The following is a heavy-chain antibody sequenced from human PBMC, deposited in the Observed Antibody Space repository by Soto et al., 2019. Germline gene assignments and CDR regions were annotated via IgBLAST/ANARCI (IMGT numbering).Heavy chain of an antibody. D-gene: IGHD1-26*01. CDR2: TYYRSQWYS. V-gene: IGHV6-1*01. CDR1: GDSVSSNSAA. J-gene: IGHJ5*01. Sequence: SQTLSLTCAISGDSVSSNSAAWNWIRQPPSRGLEWLGRTYYRSQWYSDYGASVRGRIIINADPSKNQFSLHLNSVTPEDAAVYYCVRLIGNSWLDFWGQGTLVTVSS. CDR3: VRLIGNSWLDF.